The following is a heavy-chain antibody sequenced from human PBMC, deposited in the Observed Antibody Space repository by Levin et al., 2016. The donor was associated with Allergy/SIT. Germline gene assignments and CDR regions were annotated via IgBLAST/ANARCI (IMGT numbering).Heavy chain of an antibody. CDR1: GGSISSYY. Sequence: SETLSLTCTVSGGSISSYYWSWIRQPPGKGLEWIGYIYYSGSTNYNPSLKSRVTISVDTSKNQFSLKLSSVTAADTAVYYCARELAVAGTCFDYWGQGTLVTVSS. CDR3: ARELAVAGTCFDY. D-gene: IGHD6-19*01. CDR2: IYYSGST. V-gene: IGHV4-59*01. J-gene: IGHJ4*02.